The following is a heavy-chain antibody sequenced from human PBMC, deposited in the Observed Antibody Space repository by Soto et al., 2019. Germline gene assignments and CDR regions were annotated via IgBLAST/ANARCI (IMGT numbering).Heavy chain of an antibody. CDR2: INPNSGGT. CDR3: ARAWFGDFGYYFDY. V-gene: IGHV1-2*04. J-gene: IGHJ4*02. D-gene: IGHD3-10*01. CDR1: GYTFTGYY. Sequence: GSSVKVSCKASGYTFTGYYMNWVRQAPGQGLERMGWINPNSGGTNYAQKFQGWVTMTRDTSTSTASMELSSLRSDDTAVYYCARAWFGDFGYYFDYWGQGTWVTVSS.